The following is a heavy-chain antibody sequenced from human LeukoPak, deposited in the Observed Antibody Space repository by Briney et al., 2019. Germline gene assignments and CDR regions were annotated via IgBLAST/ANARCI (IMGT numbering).Heavy chain of an antibody. D-gene: IGHD3-9*01. Sequence: PGGSLRLSCAASGFTFSNAWMSWVRQAPGKGLEWGGRIKSKTDGGTTDYAAPVKGRFTISRDDSKNTLYLQMNSLKTEDTAVYYCTTGSYDILTGYSDYWGQGTLVTVSS. CDR3: TTGSYDILTGYSDY. J-gene: IGHJ4*02. CDR2: IKSKTDGGTT. CDR1: GFTFSNAW. V-gene: IGHV3-15*01.